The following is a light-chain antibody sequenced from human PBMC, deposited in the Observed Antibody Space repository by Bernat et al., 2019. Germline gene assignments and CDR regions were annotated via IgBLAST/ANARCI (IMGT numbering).Light chain of an antibody. CDR1: QSIIGSY. V-gene: IGKV3-20*01. Sequence: EIVLTQSPGTLSLSPGVRATLSCRASQSIIGSYLAWYQQKPGQAPRLLIYGASSRATGIPDRFSGGGSGTDFTLTISRLEPEDFAVYYCQEYDNTPPAYTFGQGTKLEIK. J-gene: IGKJ2*01. CDR2: GAS. CDR3: QEYDNTPPAYT.